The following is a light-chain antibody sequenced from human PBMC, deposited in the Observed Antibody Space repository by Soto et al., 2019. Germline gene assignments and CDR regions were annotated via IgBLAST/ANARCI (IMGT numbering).Light chain of an antibody. CDR2: WAS. Sequence: DIVMTQSPDSLAVSLGERATINCKSSESVLYSSNNKNYLTWYQRKPGQPPRLLIYWASARASGVPDRFSGSGSGTDFTLTISSLQAEDVAVYSCQQYYSIPTFGQGTKLEI. CDR3: QQYYSIPT. J-gene: IGKJ2*01. CDR1: ESVLYSSNNKNY. V-gene: IGKV4-1*01.